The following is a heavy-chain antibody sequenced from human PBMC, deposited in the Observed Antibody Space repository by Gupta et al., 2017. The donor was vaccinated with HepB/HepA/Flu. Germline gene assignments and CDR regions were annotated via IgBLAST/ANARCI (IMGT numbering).Heavy chain of an antibody. CDR3: ARSREDPVTTTVVYFDY. Sequence: QVQPVQSGAEVKKPGASVKVSCKASGYTFTSYGISWVRQAPGQGLEWMGWISAYNGNTNYAQKLQGRVTMTTDTSTSTAYMELRSLRSDDTAVYYCARSREDPVTTTVVYFDYWGQGTLVTVSS. CDR1: GYTFTSYG. J-gene: IGHJ4*02. CDR2: ISAYNGNT. D-gene: IGHD4-11*01. V-gene: IGHV1-18*01.